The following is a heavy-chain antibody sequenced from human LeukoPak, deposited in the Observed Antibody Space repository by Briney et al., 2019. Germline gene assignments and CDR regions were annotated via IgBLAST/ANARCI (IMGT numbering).Heavy chain of an antibody. Sequence: GGSLRLSCAASGFTFSSYAMSWVRQAPGKGLEWVSAISGSGGSTNYADSVKGRFTISRDNSKNTLYLQMNSLRAEDTAVYYCAKTRGYCSSTSCYYLDYWGQGTLVTVSS. D-gene: IGHD2-2*01. CDR2: ISGSGGST. CDR1: GFTFSSYA. CDR3: AKTRGYCSSTSCYYLDY. V-gene: IGHV3-23*01. J-gene: IGHJ4*02.